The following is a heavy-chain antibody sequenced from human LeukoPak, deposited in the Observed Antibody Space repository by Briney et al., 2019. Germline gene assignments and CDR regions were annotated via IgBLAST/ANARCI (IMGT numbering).Heavy chain of an antibody. CDR3: AREGFIRLFDAFDI. CDR1: GFTFSSYS. CDR2: ISSSSSYI. Sequence: GGSLRLSCAASGFTFSSYSMNWVRQAPGKGLEWVSSISSSSSYIYYADSVKGRFTISRDNAKNSLYLQMNSLRAEDTAVYYCAREGFIRLFDAFDIWGQGTMVTVSS. D-gene: IGHD3-22*01. V-gene: IGHV3-21*01. J-gene: IGHJ3*02.